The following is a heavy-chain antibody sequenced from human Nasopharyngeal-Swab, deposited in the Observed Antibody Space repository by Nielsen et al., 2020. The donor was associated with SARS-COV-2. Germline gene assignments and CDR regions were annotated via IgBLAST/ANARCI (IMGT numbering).Heavy chain of an antibody. CDR2: IYYSGST. V-gene: IGHV4-59*01. CDR3: ARFYGDYGLVRGYYYYYMDV. CDR1: GGSISSYY. Sequence: GSLRLSCTVSGGSISSYYWSWIRQPPGKGLEWIGYIYYSGSTNYNPSLKSRVTISVDTSKNQFSLKLSSVTAADTAVYYCARFYGDYGLVRGYYYYYMDVWGKGTTVTVSS. J-gene: IGHJ6*03. D-gene: IGHD4-17*01.